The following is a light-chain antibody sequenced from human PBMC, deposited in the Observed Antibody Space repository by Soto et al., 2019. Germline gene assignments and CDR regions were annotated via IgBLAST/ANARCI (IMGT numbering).Light chain of an antibody. J-gene: IGKJ2*01. CDR3: QQHGVSPRFT. Sequence: EVVLTQSPGTLSLSPGERATLSCRASQSVVDNYLACYQQKPGQAPRLLIYGASSRATGIPDRFSGSGSGTDFSLTISRLEPEDFAVYYCQQHGVSPRFTFGQGTKLEI. V-gene: IGKV3-20*01. CDR1: QSVVDNY. CDR2: GAS.